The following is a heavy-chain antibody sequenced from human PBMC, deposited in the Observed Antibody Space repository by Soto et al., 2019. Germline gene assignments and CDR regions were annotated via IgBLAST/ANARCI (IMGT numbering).Heavy chain of an antibody. Sequence: ASVNVSCKASGYTFTSYGISWVRQAPGQRLEWMGWINAGNGNTKYSQKLQGRVTITRDTSASTAYMELSSLRSEDTAVYYCARGAGSYNGNDYWGQGTLVTVSS. CDR3: ARGAGSYNGNDY. D-gene: IGHD1-26*01. V-gene: IGHV1-3*01. CDR1: GYTFTSYG. J-gene: IGHJ4*02. CDR2: INAGNGNT.